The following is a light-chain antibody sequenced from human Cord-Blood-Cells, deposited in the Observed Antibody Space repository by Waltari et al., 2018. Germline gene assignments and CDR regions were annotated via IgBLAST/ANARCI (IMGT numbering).Light chain of an antibody. CDR2: AAS. CDR3: QQTYSTPRT. J-gene: IGKJ1*01. V-gene: IGKV1-39*01. Sequence: DIQMTQSPSSLSASLGDRGTITCRASQSISGYLHWYQQKPGKAPTLLIHAASSLQSGGPSTCSGSSSGTDFTLNISRLQPEDVATYHCQQTYSTPRTFGQGTKVEIK. CDR1: QSISGY.